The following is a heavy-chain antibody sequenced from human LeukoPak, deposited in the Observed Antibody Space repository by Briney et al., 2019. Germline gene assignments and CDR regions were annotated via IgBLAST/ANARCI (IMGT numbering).Heavy chain of an antibody. CDR1: GGSLSSGDYY. CDR2: IYNSGST. V-gene: IGHV4-61*02. CDR3: ARIPSLGRYYFDY. J-gene: IGHJ4*02. Sequence: SETLSLTCTVAGGSLSSGDYYWSWVRQPAGRGREWIGRIYNSGSTNKNPSLKSRVTISEDTAKNQCTLKLSSVTAADTAVYYCARIPSLGRYYFDYWGQGTLVTVSS. D-gene: IGHD3-16*01.